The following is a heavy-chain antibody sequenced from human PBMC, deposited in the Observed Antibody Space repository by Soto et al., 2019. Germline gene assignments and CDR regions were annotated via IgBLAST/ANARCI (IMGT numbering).Heavy chain of an antibody. D-gene: IGHD3-3*01. J-gene: IGHJ4*02. CDR3: ARDYYYYDFWSGQGDFDY. V-gene: IGHV1-18*01. CDR1: GYTFTSYG. CDR2: ISAYNGNT. Sequence: ASVKVSCKASGYTFTSYGISWVRQAPGQGLEWMGWISAYNGNTNYAQKLQGRVTMTTDTSTSTAYMELRSLRSDDTAVYYCARDYYYYDFWSGQGDFDYWGQGTLVTVSS.